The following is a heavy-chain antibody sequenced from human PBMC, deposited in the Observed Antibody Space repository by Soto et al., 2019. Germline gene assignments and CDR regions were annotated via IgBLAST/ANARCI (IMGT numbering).Heavy chain of an antibody. CDR3: ARSSLYYDFWSGYYFPFGY. Sequence: ASVKVSCKASGYTFTSYGISWVRQAPGQGLEWMGWISAYNGNTNYAQELQGRVTMTTDTSTSTAYMELRSLRSDDTAVYYCARSSLYYDFWSGYYFPFGYWGQGTLVTVSS. CDR2: ISAYNGNT. J-gene: IGHJ4*02. V-gene: IGHV1-18*04. CDR1: GYTFTSYG. D-gene: IGHD3-3*01.